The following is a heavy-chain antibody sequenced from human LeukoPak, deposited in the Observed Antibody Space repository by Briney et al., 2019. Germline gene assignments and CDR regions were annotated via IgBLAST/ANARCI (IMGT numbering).Heavy chain of an antibody. CDR2: INHSGST. CDR1: GGSFSGYY. D-gene: IGHD3-10*01. V-gene: IGHV4-34*01. CDR3: ARGHYYGSGSYTDYYYYGMDV. Sequence: PSETLSLTCAVYGGSFSGYYWSWIRQPPGKGLEWIGEINHSGSTNYNPSLKSRVTISVDTSKNQFSLKLSSVTAADTAVYYCARGHYYGSGSYTDYYYYGMDVWGQGTTVTVSS. J-gene: IGHJ6*02.